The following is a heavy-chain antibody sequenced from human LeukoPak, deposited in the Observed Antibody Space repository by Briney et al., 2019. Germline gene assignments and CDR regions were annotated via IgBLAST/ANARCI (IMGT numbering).Heavy chain of an antibody. CDR3: ARSSIIAAAGPYYFDY. CDR2: IIPIFGTA. Sequence: SVKVACKASAGTFSTFAICWVRQAPVQGLEWMGEIIPIFGTANYAQKFQGRVTITADASTSTAYMELSSLRSEDTAVYYCARSSIIAAAGPYYFDYWGQGTLVTVSS. J-gene: IGHJ4*02. CDR1: AGTFSTFA. D-gene: IGHD6-13*01. V-gene: IGHV1-69*13.